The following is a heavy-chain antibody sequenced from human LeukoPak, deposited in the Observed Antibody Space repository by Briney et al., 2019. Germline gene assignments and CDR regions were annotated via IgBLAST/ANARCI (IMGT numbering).Heavy chain of an antibody. CDR1: GFTFSSYA. CDR3: ARVFEEIYYYYYYMDV. J-gene: IGHJ6*03. V-gene: IGHV3-20*04. Sequence: GGSLRLSCAASGFTFSSYAMSWVRQAPGKGLEWVSGINWDGGSTGYADSVKGRFTISRDNAKNSLYLQLNSLRAEDTAVYYCARVFEEIYYYYYYMDVWGKGTTVTVSS. CDR2: INWDGGST. D-gene: IGHD3-10*02.